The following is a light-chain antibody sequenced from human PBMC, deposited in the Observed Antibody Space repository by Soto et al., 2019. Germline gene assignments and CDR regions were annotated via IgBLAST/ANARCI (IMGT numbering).Light chain of an antibody. Sequence: QAVVTQPPSVAGAPGQRVTISCTGSSSNIGAGYDVHWYQQLPGTARKLLIYGNSNRPSGVPDRFSGSKSGTSASLAITGLQAEDEADYYCQSYDSSLSGYVFGTGTKVTVL. V-gene: IGLV1-40*01. CDR3: QSYDSSLSGYV. CDR2: GNS. CDR1: SSNIGAGYD. J-gene: IGLJ1*01.